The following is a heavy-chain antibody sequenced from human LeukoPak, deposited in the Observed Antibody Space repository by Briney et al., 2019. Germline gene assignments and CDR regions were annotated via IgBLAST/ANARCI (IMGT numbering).Heavy chain of an antibody. CDR3: AKDRTSGSYRYFDY. J-gene: IGHJ4*02. CDR1: GFTFSSYA. D-gene: IGHD1-26*01. V-gene: IGHV3-23*01. Sequence: GGSLRLSCAASGFTFSSYAMSWVRQAPGKGLEWVSAISGSGGSTYYADSVKGRFTISRDNSKNTLYLQVNSLRAEDTAVYYCAKDRTSGSYRYFDYWGQGTLVTVSS. CDR2: ISGSGGST.